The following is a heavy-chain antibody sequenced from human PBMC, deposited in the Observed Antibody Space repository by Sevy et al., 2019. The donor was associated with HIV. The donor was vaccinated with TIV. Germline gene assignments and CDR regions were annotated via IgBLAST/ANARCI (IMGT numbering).Heavy chain of an antibody. CDR3: ANAYSGSYSHSYLYALDV. J-gene: IGHJ6*02. V-gene: IGHV3-30*18. CDR1: GFSFSYYG. CDR2: ISHDGINE. Sequence: GGYLRLSCIGSGFSFSYYGIHWVRQSPGKGLDWVALISHDGINEYYADSVKGRFTISRDNSKNTVYLEMNSLRNEDTAIYFCANAYSGSYSHSYLYALDVWGHGTTVTVSS. D-gene: IGHD1-26*01.